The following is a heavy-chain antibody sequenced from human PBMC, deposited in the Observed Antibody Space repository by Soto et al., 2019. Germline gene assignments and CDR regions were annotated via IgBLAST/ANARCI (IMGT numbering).Heavy chain of an antibody. J-gene: IGHJ3*02. CDR1: GDSVSSNSAA. CDR2: TYYRSKWYN. V-gene: IGHV6-1*01. Sequence: SQTLALICAISGDSVSSNSAAWNWIRQSPSRGLEWLGRTYYRSKWYNDDAVSVKSRITINPDTSKNQFSQQLNSVTPEDTAVYYSARDLGGESWIQLWADAFDIWGQGTMITVSS. CDR3: ARDLGGESWIQLWADAFDI. D-gene: IGHD5-18*01.